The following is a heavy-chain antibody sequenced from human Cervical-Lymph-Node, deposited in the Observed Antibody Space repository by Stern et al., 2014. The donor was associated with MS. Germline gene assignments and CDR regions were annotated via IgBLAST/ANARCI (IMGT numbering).Heavy chain of an antibody. J-gene: IGHJ4*02. V-gene: IGHV3-30*18. D-gene: IGHD1-26*01. CDR3: AKGGSGSYLD. CDR1: GFGFRNYA. CDR2: VSFDGRDK. Sequence: VQLVASGGGVVQPGRSLRLSCGASGFGFRNYAAHWVRQPPGKGLEWVALVSFDGRDKYYTDSVKGRFTVSRDNSKNTLYLEMNSLRPEDTAVYYCAKGGSGSYLDWGQGSLVTVSS.